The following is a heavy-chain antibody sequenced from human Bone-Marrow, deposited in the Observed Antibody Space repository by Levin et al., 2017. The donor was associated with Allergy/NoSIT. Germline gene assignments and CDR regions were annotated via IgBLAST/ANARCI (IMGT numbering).Heavy chain of an antibody. J-gene: IGHJ5*02. Sequence: SETLSLTCAVHGGSLSAYYCSWIRQPPGKGLEWIGEIIHSGSANYNPSLKSRVTISVDTSKNQFSLKLSSVTAADTAVYYCARGPYILTAYGHPTRAWFDPWGQGTLVTVSS. CDR1: GGSLSAYY. CDR2: IIHSGSA. D-gene: IGHD3-9*01. CDR3: ARGPYILTAYGHPTRAWFDP. V-gene: IGHV4-34*01.